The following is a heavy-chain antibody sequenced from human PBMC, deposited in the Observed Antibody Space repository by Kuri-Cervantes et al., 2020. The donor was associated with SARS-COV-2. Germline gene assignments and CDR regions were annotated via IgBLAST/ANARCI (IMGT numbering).Heavy chain of an antibody. CDR3: AREYRGSYGMDV. V-gene: IGHV4-59*01. Sequence: SETLSLTCTVSGGFSSNYYWSWIRQPPGKGLEWIGYIYYSGSTNYNPSLKSRVTISVDTSKNQFSLKLSSVTAADTAVYYCAREYRGSYGMDVWGQGTTVTVSS. CDR2: IYYSGST. D-gene: IGHD1-14*01. J-gene: IGHJ6*02. CDR1: GGFSSNYY.